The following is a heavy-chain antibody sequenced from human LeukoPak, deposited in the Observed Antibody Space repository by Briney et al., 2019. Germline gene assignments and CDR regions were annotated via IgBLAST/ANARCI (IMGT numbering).Heavy chain of an antibody. CDR1: GFTFSSYA. J-gene: IGHJ4*02. CDR3: ARAPAVLLWFGEFDY. CDR2: ISSSSSYI. V-gene: IGHV3-21*01. Sequence: GGSLRLSCAASGFTFSSYAMSWVRQAPGKGLEWVSSISSSSSYIYYADSVKGRFTISRDNAKNSLYLQMNSLRAEDTAVYYCARAPAVLLWFGEFDYWSQGTLVTVSS. D-gene: IGHD3-10*01.